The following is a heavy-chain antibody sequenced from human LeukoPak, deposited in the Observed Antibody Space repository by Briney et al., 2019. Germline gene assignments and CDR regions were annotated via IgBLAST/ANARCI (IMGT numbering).Heavy chain of an antibody. CDR2: MNPDSGNT. V-gene: IGHV1-8*01. Sequence: ASVKVSCKAARYTFTSYDINWVRQAPGQGLEWMGWMNPDSGNTGCAQKFQGRVTMTRNTSINTAYMELGGLTSDDTAIYFCTRGSHRGYCTTSDCYTVDFWGQGTLVSVSS. D-gene: IGHD2-8*01. CDR3: TRGSHRGYCTTSDCYTVDF. J-gene: IGHJ4*02. CDR1: RYTFTSYD.